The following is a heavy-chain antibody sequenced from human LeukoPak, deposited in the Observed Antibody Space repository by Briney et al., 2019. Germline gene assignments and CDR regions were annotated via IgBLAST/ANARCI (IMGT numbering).Heavy chain of an antibody. CDR1: GGSISSGSYY. J-gene: IGHJ4*02. CDR3: ASSTGTTSDFDY. V-gene: IGHV4-61*02. CDR2: IYTSGST. D-gene: IGHD1-7*01. Sequence: PSETLSLTCTVSGGSISSGSYYWSWIRQPAGKGLEGIGRIYTSGSTNYNPSLKSRVTISVDTSKNQFSLKLSSVTAADTAVYYCASSTGTTSDFDYWGQGTLVTVSS.